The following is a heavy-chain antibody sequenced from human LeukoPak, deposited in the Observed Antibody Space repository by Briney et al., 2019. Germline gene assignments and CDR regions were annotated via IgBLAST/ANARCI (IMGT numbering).Heavy chain of an antibody. Sequence: GGSLRLSCVASGFTFSSNGMHWVRQAPGKGLEWVTFIQYDGSKKYYADSVKGRFTTSRDNSKNTLYLEMNSLRAEDTAVYYRAKDIGSYYDYWGQGILVTVSS. J-gene: IGHJ4*02. D-gene: IGHD3-10*01. CDR1: GFTFSSNG. CDR3: AKDIGSYYDY. CDR2: IQYDGSKK. V-gene: IGHV3-30*02.